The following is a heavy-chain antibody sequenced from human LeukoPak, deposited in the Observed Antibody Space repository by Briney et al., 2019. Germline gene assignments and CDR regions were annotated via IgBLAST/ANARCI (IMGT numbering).Heavy chain of an antibody. V-gene: IGHV3-15*01. D-gene: IGHD5-12*01. Sequence: KPGGSLRLSCAASGFTFSNAWMTWVRQAPGKGLEWVGRIKSKTAGGTTDYAAPVKGRFTISRDDSKNTLYLQMNSLKTEDTAVYYCTTAGPLSYSGYSNWGQGTLVTVSS. CDR3: TTAGPLSYSGYSN. CDR1: GFTFSNAW. J-gene: IGHJ4*02. CDR2: IKSKTAGGTT.